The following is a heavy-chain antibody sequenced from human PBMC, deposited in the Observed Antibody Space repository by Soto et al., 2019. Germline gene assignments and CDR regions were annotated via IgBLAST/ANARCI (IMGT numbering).Heavy chain of an antibody. CDR2: IRDSGSNK. CDR1: GFTFSSYG. J-gene: IGHJ6*02. V-gene: IGHV3-30*18. D-gene: IGHD3-16*01. CDR3: ANPALRFIYSYYGMDV. Sequence: PGGSLRLSCAASGFTFSSYGMDWVRQAPGKGLEWVAGIRDSGSNKYYADSVKGRFTISRDNSKNTLYLQMNSLRAEDTAVYDCANPALRFIYSYYGMDVWGQGTTVTVSS.